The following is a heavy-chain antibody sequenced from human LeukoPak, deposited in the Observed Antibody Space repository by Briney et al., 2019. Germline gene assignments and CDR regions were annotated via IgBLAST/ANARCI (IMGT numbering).Heavy chain of an antibody. CDR3: ARGGMVRGVSSRRYYGMDV. CDR2: IKHSGNN. V-gene: IGHV4-34*01. J-gene: IGHJ6*02. D-gene: IGHD3-10*01. CDR1: GRSISGYY. Sequence: KPSEPLSLSCAVYGRSISGYYWWWIRHPPGKGQEWISEIKHSGNNNYNPSLKSRVTISIDTAKNQFSLQLSTVTAADTAVYYCARGGMVRGVSSRRYYGMDVWGQGTTVTVSS.